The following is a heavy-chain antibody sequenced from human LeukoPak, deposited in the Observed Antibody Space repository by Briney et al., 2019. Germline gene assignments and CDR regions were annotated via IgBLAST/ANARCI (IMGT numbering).Heavy chain of an antibody. J-gene: IGHJ4*02. V-gene: IGHV3-30*01. CDR1: GFTFSNYA. CDR2: ISYDGSSE. Sequence: PGGSLRLSCAASGFTFSNYAMHWVRQAPGEGLEWVAVISYDGSSEYSADSVKGRFTISRDNSKNTLYLQMNSLRVEDTAVYYCARGHSSGPPGDYWGQGTLVPVSS. CDR3: ARGHSSGPPGDY. D-gene: IGHD3-22*01.